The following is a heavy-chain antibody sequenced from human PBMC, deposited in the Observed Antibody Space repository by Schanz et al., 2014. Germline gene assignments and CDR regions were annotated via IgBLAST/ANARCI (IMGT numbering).Heavy chain of an antibody. Sequence: EVQLVESGGGLVQPGGSLRLSCAASGFTFSTYSMNWVRQAPGKGLEWISYISDSSNNIYYADSVKGRFTISRDNAKNSLYLQMNSLRDEDTAVYYCAKDGVPSPWVCFGGYCYSGGADYWGQGTLVTVSS. CDR3: AKDGVPSPWVCFGGYCYSGGADY. D-gene: IGHD2-21*02. CDR2: ISDSSNNI. CDR1: GFTFSTYS. J-gene: IGHJ4*02. V-gene: IGHV3-48*02.